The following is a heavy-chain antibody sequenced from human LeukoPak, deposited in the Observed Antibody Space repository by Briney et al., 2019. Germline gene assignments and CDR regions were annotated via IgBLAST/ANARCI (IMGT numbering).Heavy chain of an antibody. CDR1: GGSISSSSYY. CDR2: IYYSGST. CDR3: ARDGGSGGWLDP. V-gene: IGHV4-39*02. Sequence: SETLSLTCTVSGGSISSSSYYWGWIRQPPGKGLEWIGSIYYSGSTYYNPSLKSRVTISVDTSKNQFSLKLSSVTAADTAVYYCARDGGSGGWLDPWGQGTLVTVSS. J-gene: IGHJ5*02. D-gene: IGHD4-23*01.